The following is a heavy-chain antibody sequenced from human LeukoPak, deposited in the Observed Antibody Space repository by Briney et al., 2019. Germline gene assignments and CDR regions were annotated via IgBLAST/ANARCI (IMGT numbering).Heavy chain of an antibody. CDR3: ARTRLVDWYFDL. V-gene: IGHV3-23*01. D-gene: IGHD2-15*01. Sequence: PGRSLRLSCAASGFTFDDYAMHWVRQAPGKGLEWVSGISGFGDRTVYADFVKGRFTISRDNSKTTLYLQMDSLRAEDTAVYYCARTRLVDWYFDLWGRGTLVTVSS. CDR1: GFTFDDYA. CDR2: ISGFGDRT. J-gene: IGHJ2*01.